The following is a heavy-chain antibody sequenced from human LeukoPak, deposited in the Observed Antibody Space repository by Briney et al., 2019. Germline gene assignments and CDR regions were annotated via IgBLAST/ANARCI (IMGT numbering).Heavy chain of an antibody. V-gene: IGHV4-61*02. D-gene: IGHD5-18*01. CDR1: GGSISSGSYY. CDR3: ARDAGGYSYGRGYNWFDP. Sequence: SQTLSLTCTVSGGSISSGSYYWSWIRQPEGKGLEWIVRIYTSGSNNYNPSRKRRVTISVDTSKNQFSLKLSSVTAADTAVYYCARDAGGYSYGRGYNWFDPWGQGTLVTVSS. J-gene: IGHJ5*02. CDR2: IYTSGSN.